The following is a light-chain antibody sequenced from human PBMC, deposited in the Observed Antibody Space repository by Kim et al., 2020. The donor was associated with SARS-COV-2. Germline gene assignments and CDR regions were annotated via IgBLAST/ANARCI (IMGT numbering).Light chain of an antibody. V-gene: IGKV3-20*01. CDR1: QSVSSRY. CDR2: GAS. CDR3: HQYGSSPLT. Sequence: SPGEGATPSCSASQSVSSRYLARYQHKPGQAPRLPIHGASSRATGIPDRFSGSGSGTDFTLTISRLEPEDFAVYYCHQYGSSPLTFGAGTRVEIK. J-gene: IGKJ4*01.